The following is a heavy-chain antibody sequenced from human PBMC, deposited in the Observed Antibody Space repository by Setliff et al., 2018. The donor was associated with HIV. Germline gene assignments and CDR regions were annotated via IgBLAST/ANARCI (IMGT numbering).Heavy chain of an antibody. Sequence: SETLSLTCSVYGTSFSDHYWSWVRQTPGKGLEWIGEMNQSGTTNYNPSLKSRVTMSIDTSERQFSLKLTSVTAADTAVYYCVRWYYCVSGVCYRADYWGQGTMVTVSS. CDR3: VRWYYCVSGVCYRADY. CDR1: GTSFSDHY. D-gene: IGHD2-8*01. J-gene: IGHJ4*02. CDR2: MNQSGTT. V-gene: IGHV4-34*01.